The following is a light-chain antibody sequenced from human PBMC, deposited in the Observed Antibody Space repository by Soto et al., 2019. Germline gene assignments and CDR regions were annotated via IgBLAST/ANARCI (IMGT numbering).Light chain of an antibody. CDR1: QGIGRF. Sequence: QVTQSPSSLSASVGERVNVTCRASQGIGRFLAWYQQRPGKAPKLLIYGGSTVPSGVPSRFSGTGSGIDFTLTISSLQPEDFATYYCQQVHSYPRTFGQGTRLEIK. CDR3: QQVHSYPRT. CDR2: GGS. J-gene: IGKJ5*01. V-gene: IGKV1-9*01.